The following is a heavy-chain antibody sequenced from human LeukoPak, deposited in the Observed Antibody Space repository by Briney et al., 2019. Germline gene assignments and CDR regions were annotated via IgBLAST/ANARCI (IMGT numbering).Heavy chain of an antibody. J-gene: IGHJ4*02. CDR1: GGSISSSY. CDR2: IYYSGIT. CDR3: ARDSRGHSGYDLDY. D-gene: IGHD5-12*01. V-gene: IGHV4-59*01. Sequence: SETLSLTCTVSGGSISSSYWSWIRQPPGKGLEWIGYIYYSGITNYNPSLKSRVTMSVDTSKNQFSLKLSSVTAADTAIYYCARDSRGHSGYDLDYWGQGTLVTVSS.